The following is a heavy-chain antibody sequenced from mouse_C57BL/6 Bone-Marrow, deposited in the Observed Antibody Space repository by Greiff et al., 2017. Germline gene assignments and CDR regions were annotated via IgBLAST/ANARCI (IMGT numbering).Heavy chain of an antibody. J-gene: IGHJ4*01. Sequence: VQLQQSGPVLVKPGASVKMSCKASGYTFTDYYMNWVKQSHGKSLEWIGVINPYNGGTSYNQKFKGKATLTVDKSSSTAYMELNSLTSEDSAVYYCARRGRNCYAMDYWGQGTSGTVSS. V-gene: IGHV1-19*01. CDR3: ARRGRNCYAMDY. CDR2: INPYNGGT. D-gene: IGHD2-1*01. CDR1: GYTFTDYY.